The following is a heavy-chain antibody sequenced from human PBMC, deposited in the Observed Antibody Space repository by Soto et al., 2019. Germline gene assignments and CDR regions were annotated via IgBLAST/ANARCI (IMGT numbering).Heavy chain of an antibody. J-gene: IGHJ4*02. CDR2: ISTYNGKT. Sequence: QVQLVQSGAEVKKPGASVKVSCKASGYKFSSYGITWVRQAPGQGLEWLGWISTYNGKTIYAQNLQDRVTMTIDAATSAAYLELRSLRSDDTALYYCASVNEGVYFDSRGFFDYWGQGTLVTVSS. V-gene: IGHV1-18*01. CDR3: ASVNEGVYFDSRGFFDY. CDR1: GYKFSSYG. D-gene: IGHD3-22*01.